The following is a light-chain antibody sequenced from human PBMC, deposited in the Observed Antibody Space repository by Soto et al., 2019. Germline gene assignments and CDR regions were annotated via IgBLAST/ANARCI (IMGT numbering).Light chain of an antibody. CDR2: LNSDGSH. Sequence: QLVLTQSPSASASLGASVKLPCTLSSGHSSYAIAWHQQQPEKGPRYLMKLNSDGSHNKGDGIPDRFSGSSSGAERYLTISSLQSEDEADYYCQTWGTGIVVFGGGTKLTVL. CDR3: QTWGTGIVV. V-gene: IGLV4-69*01. CDR1: SGHSSYA. J-gene: IGLJ2*01.